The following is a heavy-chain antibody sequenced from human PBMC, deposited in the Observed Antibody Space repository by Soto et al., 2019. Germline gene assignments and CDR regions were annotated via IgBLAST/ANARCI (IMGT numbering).Heavy chain of an antibody. J-gene: IGHJ4*02. D-gene: IGHD6-25*01. V-gene: IGHV1-46*03. CDR3: ARHLAAGDS. CDR2: VNPTGGST. Sequence: QVQLEQSGAEVKKPGASVRVSCKASGYTFTSYYIHWVRQAPGQGLEWMAIVNPTGGSTNYAQKFQGRVTVTFDTSTTTVFMELNSLRYEDTAVYYCARHLAAGDSWGQGTLVSVSS. CDR1: GYTFTSYY.